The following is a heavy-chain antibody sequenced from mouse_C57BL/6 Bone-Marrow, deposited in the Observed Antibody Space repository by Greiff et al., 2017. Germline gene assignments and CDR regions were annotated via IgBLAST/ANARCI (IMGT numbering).Heavy chain of an antibody. CDR3: ARGGYYGSSFYWYFDV. J-gene: IGHJ1*03. V-gene: IGHV1-36*01. D-gene: IGHD1-1*01. CDR2: VYPYNGGT. CDR1: GFTFTDYY. Sequence: VQLQQSGPVLVKPGPSVKISCKASGFTFTDYYMHWVKQSHGKSLEWIGLVYPYNGGTSYNQKFKGKATLTVDTSSSTAYMALNSLTSEDSAVYYCARGGYYGSSFYWYFDVWGTGTTVTVSS.